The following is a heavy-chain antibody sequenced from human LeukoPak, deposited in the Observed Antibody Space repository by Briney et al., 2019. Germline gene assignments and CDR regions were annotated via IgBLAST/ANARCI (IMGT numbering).Heavy chain of an antibody. CDR3: ARGRGPIVVVVAATAHFDY. V-gene: IGHV1-8*01. CDR2: MNPNSGNT. D-gene: IGHD2-15*01. J-gene: IGHJ4*02. Sequence: GASVKVSCKASGYTFTSYDINWVRQATGQGLEWMGWMNPNSGNTGYAQKFQGRVTMTRNTSISTAYMELSSLRSEDTAVYYCARGRGPIVVVVAATAHFDYWGQGTLVTVSS. CDR1: GYTFTSYD.